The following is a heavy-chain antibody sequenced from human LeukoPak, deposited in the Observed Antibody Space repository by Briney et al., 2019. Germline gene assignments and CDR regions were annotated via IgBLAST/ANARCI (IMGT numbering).Heavy chain of an antibody. V-gene: IGHV4-59*08. J-gene: IGHJ4*02. Sequence: NPSETLSLTCTVPGGSISSYYWSWIRQPPGKGLEWIGYIYYSGSTNYNPSLKSRVTISVDTSKNQFSLKLSSVTAADTAVYYCARQKHSNYVDYWGQGTLVTVSS. CDR2: IYYSGST. D-gene: IGHD4-11*01. CDR3: ARQKHSNYVDY. CDR1: GGSISSYY.